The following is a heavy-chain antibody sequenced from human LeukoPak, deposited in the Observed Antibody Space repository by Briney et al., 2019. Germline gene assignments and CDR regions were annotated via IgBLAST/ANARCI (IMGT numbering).Heavy chain of an antibody. V-gene: IGHV3-74*01. CDR3: ARVQGCSGGTCYFHY. CDR1: GFTFINYW. J-gene: IGHJ4*02. Sequence: GGSLRLSCAASGFTFINYWMVWVRQAPGKGLLWVSRINSDGSSTTHADSVKGRFTISRDNAKNTVYLQMNSLGAEDTAVYYCARVQGCSGGTCYFHYWGQGTLVTVSS. D-gene: IGHD2-15*01. CDR2: INSDGSST.